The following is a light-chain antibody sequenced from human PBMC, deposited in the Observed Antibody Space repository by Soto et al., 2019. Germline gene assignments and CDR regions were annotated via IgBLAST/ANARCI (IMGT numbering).Light chain of an antibody. J-gene: IGLJ3*02. CDR2: EVI. CDR1: SSDVGDYNF. CDR3: SSYTSSITLM. V-gene: IGLV2-14*01. Sequence: QSVLTQPASVSGSPGQSITISCTGTSSDVGDYNFVSWYQQHPGKAPKLLIYEVIKRPSGVSSRFSGSKSGNTASLTISGLQAEDEADYYCSSYTSSITLMFGGGTKLTAL.